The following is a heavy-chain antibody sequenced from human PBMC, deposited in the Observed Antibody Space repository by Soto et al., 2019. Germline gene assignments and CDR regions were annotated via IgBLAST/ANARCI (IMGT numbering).Heavy chain of an antibody. V-gene: IGHV3-21*01. J-gene: IGHJ4*02. CDR3: ARDPGVGATRFPFDY. CDR2: VGGRNTYI. Sequence: EVQLVESGGGLVKPGGSLRLSCAASGFAFSSYTMNWVRQAPGKGLEWVSSVGGRNTYIYYADSVKGRVTISRDNTKNSLYLQMNSLRAEDTAVYYCARDPGVGATRFPFDYWGQGTLVTVSS. CDR1: GFAFSSYT. D-gene: IGHD1-26*01.